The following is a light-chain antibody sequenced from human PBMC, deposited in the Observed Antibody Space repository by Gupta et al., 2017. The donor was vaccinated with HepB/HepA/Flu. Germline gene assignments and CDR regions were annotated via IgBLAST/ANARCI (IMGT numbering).Light chain of an antibody. J-gene: IGLJ1*01. V-gene: IGLV2-14*03. CDR2: DVS. CDR1: SSDVGGYNY. Sequence: QSALTQPASVSGSPGPSITISCTGTSSDVGGYNYVSWYQQLPGKAPKVMIYDVSNRPSGVSNRFSGSKSGNTASLTISGLQAEDDADYYCSSYARSNTLVFGTGTKVTVL. CDR3: SSYARSNTLV.